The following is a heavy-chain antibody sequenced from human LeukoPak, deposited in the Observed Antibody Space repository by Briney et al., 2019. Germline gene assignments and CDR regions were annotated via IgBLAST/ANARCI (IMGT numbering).Heavy chain of an antibody. CDR1: GGSISSYY. V-gene: IGHV4-59*01. J-gene: IGHJ3*02. D-gene: IGHD5-18*01. CDR3: ARGGIQLWHDAFDI. Sequence: SETLSLTCTVSGGSISSYYWSWIRQPPGKGLEWIGYTYYSGSTNYNPSLKSRVTISVDTSKNQFSLKLSSVTAADTAVYYCARGGIQLWHDAFDIWGQGTMVTVSS. CDR2: TYYSGST.